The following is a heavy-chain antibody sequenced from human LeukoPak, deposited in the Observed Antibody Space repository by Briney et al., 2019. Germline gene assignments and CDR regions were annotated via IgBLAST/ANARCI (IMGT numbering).Heavy chain of an antibody. CDR1: GGSINSYY. J-gene: IGHJ4*02. V-gene: IGHV4-59*08. Sequence: PSETLSLTCTVSGGSINSYYWSWIRQPPGKGLEWIGYIYYSGSTNYNPSLKSRVTISVDTSKNQFSLKQSSVTTADTAVFYCARHLITAAAGTLGNYFDYWGQGTLVTVSS. CDR3: ARHLITAAAGTLGNYFDY. D-gene: IGHD1-1*01. CDR2: IYYSGST.